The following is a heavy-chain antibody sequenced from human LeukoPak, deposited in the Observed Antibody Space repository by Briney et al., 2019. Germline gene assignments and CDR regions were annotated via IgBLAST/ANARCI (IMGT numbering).Heavy chain of an antibody. CDR3: AREVGITIFGVVSNNWFDP. V-gene: IGHV4-4*02. CDR2: IYHSGST. Sequence: KTSETLSLTCAVSGGSISSSNWWSWVRQPPGKGLEWIGEIYHSGSTNYNPSLKSRVTISVDKSKNQFSLKLSSVTAADTAVYYCAREVGITIFGVVSNNWFDPWGQGTLVTVSS. J-gene: IGHJ5*02. D-gene: IGHD3-3*01. CDR1: GGSISSSNW.